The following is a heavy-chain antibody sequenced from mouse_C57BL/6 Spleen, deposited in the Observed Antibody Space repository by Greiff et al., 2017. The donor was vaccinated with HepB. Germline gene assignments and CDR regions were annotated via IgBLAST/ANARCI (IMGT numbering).Heavy chain of an antibody. D-gene: IGHD1-1*01. CDR2: IYPRDGST. Sequence: VQLQQSDAELVKPGASVKISCKVSGYTFTDHTIHWMKQRPEQGLEWIGYIYPRDGSTKYNEKFKGKATLTADKSSSTAYMQLNSLTSEDSAVYFCARYYGSSYPYWYFYVWGTGTTVSVSA. CDR1: GYTFTDHT. V-gene: IGHV1-78*01. CDR3: ARYYGSSYPYWYFYV. J-gene: IGHJ1*03.